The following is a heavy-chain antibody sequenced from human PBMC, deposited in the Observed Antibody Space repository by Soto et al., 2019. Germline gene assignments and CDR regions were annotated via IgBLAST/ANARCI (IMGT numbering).Heavy chain of an antibody. V-gene: IGHV1-24*01. CDR2: FDPEDGET. J-gene: IGHJ4*02. CDR3: ATESAVGAPYYFDY. CDR1: GYTLTELS. D-gene: IGHD1-26*01. Sequence: ASVKVSCKVSGYTLTELSMHWVRQAPGKGLEWMGGFDPEDGETIYAQKFQGRVTMAEDTSTDTAYMELSSLRSEDTAVYYCATESAVGAPYYFDYWGQGTLVTVSS.